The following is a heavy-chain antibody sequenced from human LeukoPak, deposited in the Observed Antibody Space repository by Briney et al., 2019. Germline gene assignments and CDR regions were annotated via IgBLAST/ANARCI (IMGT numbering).Heavy chain of an antibody. V-gene: IGHV3-30*02. CDR2: IRFDGSNK. Sequence: GGSLRLSCAASGFTFSNYGMHWVRQAPGKGLEWVAFIRFDGSNKYYADSVQGQFTISRDNSKNTLYLQMNSLRAEDTAVYYCAKDPALYYYGSGSYLDYWGQGTLVTVSS. J-gene: IGHJ4*02. D-gene: IGHD3-10*01. CDR3: AKDPALYYYGSGSYLDY. CDR1: GFTFSNYG.